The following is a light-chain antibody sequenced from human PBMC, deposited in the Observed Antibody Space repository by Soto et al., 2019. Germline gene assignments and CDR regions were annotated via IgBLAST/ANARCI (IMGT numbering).Light chain of an antibody. CDR2: DAS. V-gene: IGKV3D-15*01. CDR3: QQYADWPRT. Sequence: EIVMTQSPATLSVSPGERATLSCRASQTVRSNYLAWYQQKPGQAPRLLIYDASSRATGIPDRFSGGGSGTDFTLTISSLQSGDFAVYYCQQYADWPRTFGQGTKVDIK. J-gene: IGKJ1*01. CDR1: QTVRSN.